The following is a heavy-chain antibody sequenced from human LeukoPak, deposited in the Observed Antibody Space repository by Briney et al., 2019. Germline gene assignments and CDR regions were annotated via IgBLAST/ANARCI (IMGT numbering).Heavy chain of an antibody. CDR3: AREFGQPNDAFDI. D-gene: IGHD3-10*01. CDR2: INPSSGST. Sequence: GASVKVSCKASGYTFTSYYMHWVRQAPGQGLEWMGIINPSSGSTSYAQKFQGRVTMTRDTSTSTVYMELSSLRSEDTAVYYCAREFGQPNDAFDIWGQGTMVTVSS. CDR1: GYTFTSYY. V-gene: IGHV1-46*01. J-gene: IGHJ3*02.